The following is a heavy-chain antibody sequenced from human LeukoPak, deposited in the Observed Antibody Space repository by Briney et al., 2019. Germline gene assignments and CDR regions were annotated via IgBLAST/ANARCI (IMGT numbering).Heavy chain of an antibody. CDR2: IKSDGGT. Sequence: GGSLRLSCAASGFTFSTYWMRWVRQAPGRGLVWVSRIKSDGGTNYADSVKGRFTISRDNAKKTVSLQMNSLRPEDTGVYYCARAPSEIGGYYPEYFRHWGQGTLVTVSS. V-gene: IGHV3-74*01. J-gene: IGHJ1*01. CDR1: GFTFSTYW. CDR3: ARAPSEIGGYYPEYFRH. D-gene: IGHD3-22*01.